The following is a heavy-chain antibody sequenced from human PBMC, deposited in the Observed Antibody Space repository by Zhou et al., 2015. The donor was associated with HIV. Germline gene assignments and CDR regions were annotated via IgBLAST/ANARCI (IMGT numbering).Heavy chain of an antibody. Sequence: QVQLIQSGAEVKKPGASVKVSCKTSGYNFSNYDVNWVRQTSGQGLEWMGWMNPKSGDTDYAQNFQNRITMTGDSSITTAYMELRSLTSDDTAIYFCVRSYSYGTIDHWGQGTLVTVSS. D-gene: IGHD3-16*01. V-gene: IGHV1-8*01. J-gene: IGHJ4*01. CDR2: MNPKSGDT. CDR1: GYNFSNYD. CDR3: VRSYSYGTIDH.